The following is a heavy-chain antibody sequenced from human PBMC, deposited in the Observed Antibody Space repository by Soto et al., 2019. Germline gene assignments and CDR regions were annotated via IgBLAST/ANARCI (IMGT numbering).Heavy chain of an antibody. Sequence: EVQLLESGGGLVQPGGSLRLSCAASGFTLSSYAMSWVRQAPGKGLEWVSAISGSGGSTYYADSVKGRFTIPRDNSKNPLYLQMNSLRAEDTAVYYCAKSLGSYSYYYDSSGYFVDYWGQGTLVTVSS. CDR1: GFTLSSYA. CDR2: ISGSGGST. CDR3: AKSLGSYSYYYDSSGYFVDY. J-gene: IGHJ4*02. V-gene: IGHV3-23*01. D-gene: IGHD3-22*01.